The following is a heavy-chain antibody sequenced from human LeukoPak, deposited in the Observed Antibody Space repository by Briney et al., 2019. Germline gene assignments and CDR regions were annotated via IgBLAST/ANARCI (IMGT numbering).Heavy chain of an antibody. V-gene: IGHV4-59*01. Sequence: SETLSLTCTVSGASITTYYWSWIRQPPGKGLEWIGYIYFSGTTNYNPSLKSRVTISLDASNKQFSLRLNSVTAADTAVYYCAKEGGDWGEGYFDYWGQGTLVTVSS. CDR2: IYFSGTT. J-gene: IGHJ4*02. D-gene: IGHD7-27*01. CDR1: GASITTYY. CDR3: AKEGGDWGEGYFDY.